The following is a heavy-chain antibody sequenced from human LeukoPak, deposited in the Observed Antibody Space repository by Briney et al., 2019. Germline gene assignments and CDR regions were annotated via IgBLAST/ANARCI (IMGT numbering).Heavy chain of an antibody. CDR3: ARDRGSPLRWSSSDYFDY. J-gene: IGHJ4*02. V-gene: IGHV3-30-3*01. Sequence: GGSLRLSCAASGFTFSSYAMHWVRQAPGKGLEWVAVISYDGSNKYYADSVKGRFTISRDNSKNTLYLQMNSLRAKDTAVYYCARDRGSPLRWSSSDYFDYWGQGTLVTVSS. CDR1: GFTFSSYA. D-gene: IGHD1-26*01. CDR2: ISYDGSNK.